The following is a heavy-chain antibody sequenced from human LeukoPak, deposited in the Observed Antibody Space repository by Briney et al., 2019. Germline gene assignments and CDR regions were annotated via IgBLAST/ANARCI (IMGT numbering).Heavy chain of an antibody. V-gene: IGHV3-7*01. J-gene: IGHJ4*02. CDR2: IKQDGGEK. CDR1: GFTFSSHW. Sequence: GGSLILSCAVSGFTFSSHWMNWVRQAPGKGLEWVASIKQDGGEKSYVDSVKGRFTISRDNAKNSLYLQMNSLRAEDTAVYYCARESSGYFYWGQGTLVTVSS. D-gene: IGHD3-22*01. CDR3: ARESSGYFY.